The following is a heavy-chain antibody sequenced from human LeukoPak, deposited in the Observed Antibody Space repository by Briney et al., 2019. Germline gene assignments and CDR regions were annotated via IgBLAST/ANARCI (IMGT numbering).Heavy chain of an antibody. CDR3: ARDTKLGYCSGGSCYSAFDI. V-gene: IGHV4-59*01. CDR2: IYYSGST. Sequence: PSETLSLTCTVSGGSISSYYWSWIRQPPGKGLEWIGYIYYSGSTNYNPSLKSRVTISVDTSKNQFSLKLSSVTAADTAVYYCARDTKLGYCSGGSCYSAFDIWGQGTMVTVSS. J-gene: IGHJ3*02. CDR1: GGSISSYY. D-gene: IGHD2-15*01.